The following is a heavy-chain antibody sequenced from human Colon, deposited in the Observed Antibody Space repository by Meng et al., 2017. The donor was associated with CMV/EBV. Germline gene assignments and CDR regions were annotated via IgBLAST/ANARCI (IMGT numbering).Heavy chain of an antibody. J-gene: IGHJ4*02. CDR3: AKHVVASISEDGLGN. CDR1: GFTVNSAY. CDR2: IYSGGHT. V-gene: IGHV3-66*02. D-gene: IGHD5-12*01. Sequence: GESLKISCAASGFTVNSAYMSWVRQAPGKGLEWVSIIYSGGHTYYADSVKGRFTLSRDNSKNTVHLQMTNLGSDDTAVYYCAKHVVASISEDGLGNRGQGTLVTVSS.